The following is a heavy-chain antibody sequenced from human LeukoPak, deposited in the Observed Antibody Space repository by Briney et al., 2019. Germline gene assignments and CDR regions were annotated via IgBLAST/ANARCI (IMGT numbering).Heavy chain of an antibody. CDR1: GGSISSGGYY. J-gene: IGHJ5*02. V-gene: IGHV4-31*03. D-gene: IGHD6-13*01. Sequence: SETLSLTCTVSGGSISSGGYYWGWIRQHPGKGLEWIGYIYYSGSTYYNPSLKSRVTISVDTSKNQFSLKLGSVTAADTAVYYCARAAAAGLTYNWFDPWGQGTLVTVSS. CDR3: ARAAAAGLTYNWFDP. CDR2: IYYSGST.